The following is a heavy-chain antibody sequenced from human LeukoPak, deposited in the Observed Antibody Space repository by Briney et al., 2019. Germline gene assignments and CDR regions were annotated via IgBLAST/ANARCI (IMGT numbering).Heavy chain of an antibody. D-gene: IGHD6-19*01. CDR3: ARERAVAGSEFDP. CDR2: IYYSGST. Sequence: SETLSLTCTVSGGSISSYYWSWIRQPPGKGLEWIGYIYYSGSTNYNPSLKSRVTISVDTSKNQFSLKLSSVTAADTAVYYCARERAVAGSEFDPWGQGTLVTVSS. CDR1: GGSISSYY. J-gene: IGHJ5*02. V-gene: IGHV4-59*01.